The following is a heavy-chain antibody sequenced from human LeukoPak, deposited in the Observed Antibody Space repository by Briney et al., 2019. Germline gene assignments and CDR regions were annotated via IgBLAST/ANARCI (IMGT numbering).Heavy chain of an antibody. CDR2: IYHSGST. Sequence: PSETLSLTCTVSGYSISSGYYWGWIRQPPGKGLEWIGSIYHSGSTYYNPSLKSRVTISVDTSKNQFSLKLSSVTAADTAVYYCARAHWTPGYGSGHDAFDIWGQGTMVTVSS. D-gene: IGHD3-10*01. J-gene: IGHJ3*02. CDR1: GYSISSGYY. CDR3: ARAHWTPGYGSGHDAFDI. V-gene: IGHV4-38-2*02.